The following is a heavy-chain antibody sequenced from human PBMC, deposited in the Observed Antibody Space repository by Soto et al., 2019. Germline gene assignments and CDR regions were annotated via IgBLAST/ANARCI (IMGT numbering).Heavy chain of an antibody. J-gene: IGHJ4*02. CDR1: GYTFTSYA. Sequence: ASVKVSCKASGYTFTSYAMHWVRQAPGQRLEWMGWINAGNGNTKYSQKFQGRVTITRDTSASTAYMELSSLRSEDTAVYYCARDNMVSRYYFDYWGQGTLVTVSS. V-gene: IGHV1-3*01. CDR3: ARDNMVSRYYFDY. CDR2: INAGNGNT. D-gene: IGHD2-8*01.